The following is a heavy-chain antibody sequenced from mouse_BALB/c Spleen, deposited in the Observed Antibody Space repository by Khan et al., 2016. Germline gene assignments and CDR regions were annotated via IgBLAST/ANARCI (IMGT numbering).Heavy chain of an antibody. CDR2: INTYSGGS. Sequence: QIQLVQSGPELKKPGKTVKISCKASGYTFTNYGMNWVKQAPGKGLKWMGWINTYSGGSTYPDDFKGRLAFSLETSANTAYLQINNLKNEDTATYFCARYRYYYGSSRYFDVWGAGTTVTVSS. J-gene: IGHJ1*01. V-gene: IGHV9-3-1*01. CDR1: GYTFTNYG. CDR3: ARYRYYYGSSRYFDV. D-gene: IGHD1-1*01.